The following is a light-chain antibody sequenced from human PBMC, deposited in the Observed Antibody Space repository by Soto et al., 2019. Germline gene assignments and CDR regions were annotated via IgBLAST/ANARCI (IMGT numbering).Light chain of an antibody. CDR2: DAS. CDR3: QQRNNWPS. Sequence: EIVLTQSPATLSLSPGERATLSCRASQSVSSYLAWYHQKPGQAPRLLIYDASNRATGVPARFSGSGSGTDFTLTISSLESEDFAVYYCQQRNNWPSFGQGTKLEIK. J-gene: IGKJ2*01. V-gene: IGKV3-11*01. CDR1: QSVSSY.